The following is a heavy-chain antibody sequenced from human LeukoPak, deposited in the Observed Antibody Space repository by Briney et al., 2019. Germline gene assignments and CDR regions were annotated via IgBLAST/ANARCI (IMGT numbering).Heavy chain of an antibody. V-gene: IGHV3-23*01. CDR3: ALGKNFGFHYFDF. CDR2: ISGSGGST. CDR1: GFTFSSYA. Sequence: SGGSLRLSCAASGFTFSSYAMSWVRQAPGKGLEWVSAISGSGGSTYYADSVKGRFTISRDLSKNTLFLQMSSLRSEDTAVYYCALGKNFGFHYFDFWGQGALVTVSS. D-gene: IGHD3-3*01. J-gene: IGHJ4*02.